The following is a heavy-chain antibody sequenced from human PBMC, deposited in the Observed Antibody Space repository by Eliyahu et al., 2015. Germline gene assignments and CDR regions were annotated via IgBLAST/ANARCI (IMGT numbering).Heavy chain of an antibody. Sequence: QVQLVQSGAEVKKPGSSVKVSCKASGGXFSSYAISWVRQAPGQGLEWMGGIIPIFGTANYAQKFQGRVTITADESTSTAYMELSSLRSEDTAVYYCARDLFPDQGIAAANNWFDPWGQGTLVTVSS. D-gene: IGHD6-13*01. CDR1: GGXFSSYA. CDR3: ARDLFPDQGIAAANNWFDP. J-gene: IGHJ5*02. V-gene: IGHV1-69*01. CDR2: IIPIFGTA.